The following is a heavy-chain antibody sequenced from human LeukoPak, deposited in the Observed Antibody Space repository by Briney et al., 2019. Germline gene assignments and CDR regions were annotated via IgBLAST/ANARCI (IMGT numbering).Heavy chain of an antibody. J-gene: IGHJ2*01. Sequence: SGGSLRLSCAASGFTFSSYAMSWVRQAPGKGLEWVSGISGSGGSTYHADSVKGRFTISRDNSKNTLYLQMNSLRAEDTAVYYCAKTYYYDSSGYYYWYFDLWGRGTLVTVSS. CDR1: GFTFSSYA. CDR3: AKTYYYDSSGYYYWYFDL. CDR2: ISGSGGST. V-gene: IGHV3-23*01. D-gene: IGHD3-22*01.